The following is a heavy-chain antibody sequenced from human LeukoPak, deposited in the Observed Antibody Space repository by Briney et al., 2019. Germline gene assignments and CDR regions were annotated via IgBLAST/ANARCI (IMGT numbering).Heavy chain of an antibody. CDR2: INHSGST. V-gene: IGHV4-34*01. CDR3: AGGRAPYSRNTRYYFDY. D-gene: IGHD6-13*01. CDR1: GGSFSGYY. Sequence: SETLSLTCAVYGGSFSGYYWSWIRQPPGKGLEWIGEINHSGSTNYNPSLKSRVTISVDTSKNQFSLKLSSVTAADTAVYYCAGGRAPYSRNTRYYFDYWGQGTLVTVSS. J-gene: IGHJ4*02.